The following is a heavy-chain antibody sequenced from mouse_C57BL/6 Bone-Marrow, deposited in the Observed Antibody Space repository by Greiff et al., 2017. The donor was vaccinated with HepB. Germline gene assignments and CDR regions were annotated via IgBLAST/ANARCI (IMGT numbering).Heavy chain of an antibody. CDR3: ARYQPPLYWYFDV. D-gene: IGHD6-1*01. V-gene: IGHV3-8*01. J-gene: IGHJ1*03. Sequence: EVKLMESGPGLAKPSQTLSLTCSVTGYSITSDYWNWIRKFPGNKLEYMGYISYSGSTYYNPSLKSRISITRDTSKNQYYLQLNSVTTEDTATYYCARYQPPLYWYFDVWGTGTTVTVSS. CDR1: GYSITSDY. CDR2: ISYSGST.